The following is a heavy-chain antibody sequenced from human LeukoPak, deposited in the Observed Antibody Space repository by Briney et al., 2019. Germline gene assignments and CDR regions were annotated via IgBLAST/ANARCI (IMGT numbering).Heavy chain of an antibody. J-gene: IGHJ4*02. D-gene: IGHD4-17*01. CDR3: AKGRGTTVTSAANY. Sequence: GGSLRLSCAASGFTFSSYAMSWVRQAPGKGLELVSSIGGSGDNTFYADSVKDRFTISRDNSKNTLFLQMNSLRAEDTAVYYCAKGRGTTVTSAANYWGQGTLVTVSS. CDR2: IGGSGDNT. V-gene: IGHV3-23*01. CDR1: GFTFSSYA.